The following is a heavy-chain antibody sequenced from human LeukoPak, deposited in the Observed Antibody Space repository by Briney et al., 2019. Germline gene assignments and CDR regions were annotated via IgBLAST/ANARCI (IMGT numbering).Heavy chain of an antibody. Sequence: GGSLRLSCAASGFTFADYGMHWVCQAPGKGLEWVSLISGNGGTTRYADSVKGRFTISRDNSKNSLYLQMNSLRTEDTASYYCTKDISGSYDYWGQGTLVTVSS. CDR2: ISGNGGTT. J-gene: IGHJ4*02. CDR3: TKDISGSYDY. CDR1: GFTFADYG. V-gene: IGHV3-43*02. D-gene: IGHD1-26*01.